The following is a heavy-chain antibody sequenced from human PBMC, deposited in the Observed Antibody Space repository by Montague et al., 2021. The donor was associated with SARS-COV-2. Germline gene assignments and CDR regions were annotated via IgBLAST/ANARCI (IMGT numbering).Heavy chain of an antibody. J-gene: IGHJ2*01. CDR2: TYYRSKWYN. D-gene: IGHD2-21*02. V-gene: IGHV6-1*01. Sequence: CAISGDSVSSNIATWNWIRQSPSRGLEWLGRTYYRSKWYNDYAVSVKSRVIINPDTSNNRISLQLNSVTPEDTAVHYCARAYCGDDCYFYWYFDLWGRGTLVTVSS. CDR3: ARAYCGDDCYFYWYFDL. CDR1: GDSVSSNIAT.